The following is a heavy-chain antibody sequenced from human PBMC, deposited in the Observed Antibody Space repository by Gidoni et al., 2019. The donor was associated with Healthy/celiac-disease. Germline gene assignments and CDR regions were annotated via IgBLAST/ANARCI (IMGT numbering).Heavy chain of an antibody. CDR3: AKDGIYYGSGSYVFFDY. V-gene: IGHV3-23*01. CDR1: GFTFSSYA. Sequence: EVQLLESGGGLVQPGGSLRLSCAASGFTFSSYAMSWVRPAPGKGLEWVSAISCSGCSTYYADSVKGRFTISRDNSKNTLYLQMNSLRAEDTAVYYCAKDGIYYGSGSYVFFDYWGQGTLVTVSS. D-gene: IGHD3-10*01. J-gene: IGHJ4*02. CDR2: ISCSGCST.